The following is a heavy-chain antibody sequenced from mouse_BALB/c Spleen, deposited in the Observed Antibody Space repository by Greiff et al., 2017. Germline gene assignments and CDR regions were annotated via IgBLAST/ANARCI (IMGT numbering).Heavy chain of an antibody. J-gene: IGHJ4*01. V-gene: IGHV2-2*02. CDR1: GFSLTSYG. D-gene: IGHD1-1*02. CDR2: IWSGGST. CDR3: ARGGVYYAMDY. Sequence: VQGVESGPGLVAPSQSLSITCTVSGFSLTSYGVHWVRQSPGKGLEWLGVIWSGGSTDYNAAFISRLSISKDNSKSQVFFKMNSLQANDTAIYYCARGGVYYAMDYWGQGTSVTVSS.